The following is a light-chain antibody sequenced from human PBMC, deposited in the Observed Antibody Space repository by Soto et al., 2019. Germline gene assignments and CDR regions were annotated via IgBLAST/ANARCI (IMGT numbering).Light chain of an antibody. V-gene: IGKV1-9*01. Sequence: DIQLTQSPSFLSASVGDRVTITCRASQGINSYLAWYQQKPGKAPKLLIYAASILQSGVPSRFSGSGSGTEFTLTISSLQPEDFATYFCQQAESYPHTFGQGTRLEIK. CDR2: AAS. CDR1: QGINSY. J-gene: IGKJ5*01. CDR3: QQAESYPHT.